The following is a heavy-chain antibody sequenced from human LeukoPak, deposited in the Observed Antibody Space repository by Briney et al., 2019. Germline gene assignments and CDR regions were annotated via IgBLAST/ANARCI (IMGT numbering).Heavy chain of an antibody. V-gene: IGHV3-7*01. CDR2: IKQDGSEK. CDR1: EFTFSSYW. J-gene: IGHJ4*02. CDR3: ARDYLFDY. D-gene: IGHD3-16*02. Sequence: GGSLRLSCAASEFTFSSYWMSWVRQAPGKGLEWVANIKQDGSEKYYVDSVKGRFTISRDNAKNSLYLQMNSLRAEDTAVYYCARDYLFDYWGQGTLVTVSS.